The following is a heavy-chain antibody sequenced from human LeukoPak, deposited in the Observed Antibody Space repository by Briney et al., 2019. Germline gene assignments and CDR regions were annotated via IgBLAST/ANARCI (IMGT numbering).Heavy chain of an antibody. J-gene: IGHJ5*02. V-gene: IGHV4-39*07. D-gene: IGHD3-9*01. CDR1: GGSITDGTFY. CDR3: ARGIDVLRYFDWLFPDNWLDP. Sequence: SETLSLTCIVSGGSITDGTFYWAWTRQSPEKGLEWIGTIHHRGITFYNPSLQSRVTISVDTSKNQFSLKLSSVTAADTAVYYCARGIDVLRYFDWLFPDNWLDPWGQGTLVTVSS. CDR2: IHHRGIT.